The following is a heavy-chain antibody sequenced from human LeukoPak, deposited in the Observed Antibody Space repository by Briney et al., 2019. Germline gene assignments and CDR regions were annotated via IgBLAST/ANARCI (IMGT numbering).Heavy chain of an antibody. CDR3: AKDLWGHFSTPDY. V-gene: IGHV3-30*02. D-gene: IGHD7-27*01. CDR1: GFTFSNYG. J-gene: IGHJ4*02. CDR2: IRYDGSNK. Sequence: GGSLRLSCAASGFTFSNYGMHWVRQAPGKGLEWVAFIRYDGSNKYYADSVKGRFTISRDNSKNTLYLQMNSLRAEDTAVYYCAKDLWGHFSTPDYWGQGTLVTVSS.